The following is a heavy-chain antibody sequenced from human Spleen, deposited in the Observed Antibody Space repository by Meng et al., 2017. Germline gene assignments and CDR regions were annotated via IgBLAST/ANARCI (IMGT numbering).Heavy chain of an antibody. Sequence: GESLKISCAASGFSFSSYGMHWVRQAPGKGLEWVADVKQDGSEKYYVDSVKGRFTISRDNAENSLYLQMNSLRDDDTALYYCAKDLNTVTTAYWGQGTLVTVSS. D-gene: IGHD4-17*01. CDR3: AKDLNTVTTAY. V-gene: IGHV3-7*03. CDR1: GFSFSSYG. CDR2: VKQDGSEK. J-gene: IGHJ4*02.